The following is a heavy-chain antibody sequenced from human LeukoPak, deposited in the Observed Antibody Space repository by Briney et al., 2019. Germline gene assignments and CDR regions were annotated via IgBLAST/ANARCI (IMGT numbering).Heavy chain of an antibody. Sequence: GGSPRLSCGASGFTFDDYAMHWVRQAPGEGLEWVSGISWNSNSIDYADSVKGRFTISRDNAKNSLYLQMNSLRPEDTALYYCTKGARDYFDSWGQGTLVTVSS. J-gene: IGHJ4*02. V-gene: IGHV3-9*01. CDR1: GFTFDDYA. CDR3: TKGARDYFDS. CDR2: ISWNSNSI.